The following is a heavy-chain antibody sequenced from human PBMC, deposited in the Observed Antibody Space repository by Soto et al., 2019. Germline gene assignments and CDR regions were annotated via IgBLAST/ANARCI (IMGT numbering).Heavy chain of an antibody. CDR3: ARDVAKSRYGLDV. V-gene: IGHV4-34*01. Sequence: SETLFLTCDLYGGSFRNYSWRWIRQPPGMGLEWIGEIDHSGSTNYNPSLKSRVTISVDTSKNQLSLKLSSVTAADTAVYYCARDVAKSRYGLDVWGQGTTVTVSS. CDR1: GGSFRNYS. J-gene: IGHJ6*02. CDR2: IDHSGST.